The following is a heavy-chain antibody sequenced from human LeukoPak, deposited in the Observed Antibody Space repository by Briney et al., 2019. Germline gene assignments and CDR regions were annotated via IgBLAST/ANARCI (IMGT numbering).Heavy chain of an antibody. Sequence: GASLRLSCAASGFIFSNYAMYWVRQAPGKGLEWVSAISGRSNNTYYADSVKGRFTISRDSSKNTLYLQMNSLRANDTPVYYCAKWGDYDVLTGYYVSDFWGQGTLVTVSS. CDR2: ISGRSNNT. CDR1: GFIFSNYA. V-gene: IGHV3-23*01. J-gene: IGHJ4*02. CDR3: AKWGDYDVLTGYYVSDF. D-gene: IGHD3-9*01.